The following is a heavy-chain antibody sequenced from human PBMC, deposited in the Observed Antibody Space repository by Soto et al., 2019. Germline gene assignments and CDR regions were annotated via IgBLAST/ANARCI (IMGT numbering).Heavy chain of an antibody. CDR1: GYTFTSYG. CDR3: ARDGHGGYVSDFDY. J-gene: IGHJ4*02. V-gene: IGHV1-18*01. D-gene: IGHD5-12*01. CDR2: ISAYNGNT. Sequence: ASVKVYCQASGYTFTSYGISWVRQALGQGLEWMGWISAYNGNTNYAQKLQGRVTMTTDTSTSTAYMELRSLRSDDTAVYYCARDGHGGYVSDFDYWGQGTLVTVSS.